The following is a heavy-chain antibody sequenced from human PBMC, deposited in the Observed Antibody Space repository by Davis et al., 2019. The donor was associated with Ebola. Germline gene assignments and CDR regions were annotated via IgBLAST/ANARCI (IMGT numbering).Heavy chain of an antibody. J-gene: IGHJ5*02. Sequence: ASVPVSCKASGYNFIDFYIHWVRQAPGEGLAWMGWVNPNEGNTNFARRYQGRVSMTRDTSAATVYLELTGLQRDDTAVYYCVRGRRFRDTKNWFDPWGQGTLLTVSS. CDR1: GYNFIDFY. V-gene: IGHV1-2*02. D-gene: IGHD3-3*01. CDR3: VRGRRFRDTKNWFDP. CDR2: VNPNEGNT.